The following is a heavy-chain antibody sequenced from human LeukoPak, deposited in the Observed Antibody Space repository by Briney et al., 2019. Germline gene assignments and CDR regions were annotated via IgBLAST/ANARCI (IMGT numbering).Heavy chain of an antibody. D-gene: IGHD3-10*01. Sequence: SETLSLTCTVSGGSISSGDYYWSWIRQPPGEGLEWIGYIYYSGSTYYNPSLKSRVTISVDTSKNQFSLKLTSVTAADTAVYYCARSRIMYGSRTSVDYWGQGTLVTVSS. J-gene: IGHJ4*02. CDR1: GGSISSGDYY. V-gene: IGHV4-30-4*08. CDR2: IYYSGST. CDR3: ARSRIMYGSRTSVDY.